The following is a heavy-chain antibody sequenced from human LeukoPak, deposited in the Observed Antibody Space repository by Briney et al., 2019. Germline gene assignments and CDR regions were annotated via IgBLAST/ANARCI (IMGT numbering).Heavy chain of an antibody. CDR3: VTAAGPSDY. Sequence: ETXSLTCTXXGDSXSXXYWSWIRQPAGXGLEWIGRIYTSGSTNYNPSLKSRVTMSVDTSKNQFSLKLSSVTAADTAVYYCVTAAGPSDYWGQGTLVTVSS. CDR1: GDSXSXXY. CDR2: IYTSGST. D-gene: IGHD6-13*01. J-gene: IGHJ4*02. V-gene: IGHV4-4*07.